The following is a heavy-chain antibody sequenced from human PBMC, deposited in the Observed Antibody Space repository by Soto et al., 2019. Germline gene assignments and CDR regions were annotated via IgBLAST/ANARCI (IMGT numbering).Heavy chain of an antibody. Sequence: GESLKSSFKGSGYSLTSYWISWVRQMPGKVREWMGRIDPSDSYTNYSPSFQGHVTISADKSISTAYLQWSSLKASDTAMYYCSIEGYCSSARCYYYYYCGMDVWGQGTRVTVSS. D-gene: IGHD2-2*01. J-gene: IGHJ6*02. CDR1: GYSLTSYW. CDR3: SIEGYCSSARCYYYYYCGMDV. V-gene: IGHV5-10-1*01. CDR2: IDPSDSYT.